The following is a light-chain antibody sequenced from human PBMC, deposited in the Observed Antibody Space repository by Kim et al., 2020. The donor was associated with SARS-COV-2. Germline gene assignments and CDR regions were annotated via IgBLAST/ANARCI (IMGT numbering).Light chain of an antibody. Sequence: GKTITISCTRSSGSIDDSYVQWYQQRPGGVPIIVIYEDDQRPSGVSDRFSGSIDNSSNSASLTISGLKTEDEADYYCQSYNRSNVVFGGGTQLTVL. J-gene: IGLJ2*01. V-gene: IGLV6-57*03. CDR1: SGSIDDSY. CDR3: QSYNRSNVV. CDR2: EDD.